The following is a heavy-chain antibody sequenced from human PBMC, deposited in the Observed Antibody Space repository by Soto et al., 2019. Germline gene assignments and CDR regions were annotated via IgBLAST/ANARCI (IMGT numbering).Heavy chain of an antibody. J-gene: IGHJ4*02. V-gene: IGHV3-23*01. CDR1: GFTFSSYA. CDR3: AKDQRGGAAGTVNY. CDR2: ISGSGGST. Sequence: EVQLLESGGGLVQPGGSLRLSCAASGFTFSSYAMSWVRQAPGKGLEWVSAISGSGGSTYYAGSVKGRFTISRDNLKNTLYLQMNSLRAEDTAVYYCAKDQRGGAAGTVNYWGQGTLVTVSS. D-gene: IGHD6-13*01.